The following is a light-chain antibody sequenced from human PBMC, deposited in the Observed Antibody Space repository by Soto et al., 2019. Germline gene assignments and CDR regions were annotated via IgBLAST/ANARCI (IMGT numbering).Light chain of an antibody. CDR3: QQYNYWPRT. V-gene: IGKV3-15*01. CDR1: QSVRSD. Sequence: EGVMTQSPATLSVSPGDTATLSCRASQSVRSDIAWYQQKPGQAPRLLIYGASTRATGIPARFSGSGSGTGFTLTISSLQSEDFAVYYCQQYNYWPRTFGQGTKVDIK. CDR2: GAS. J-gene: IGKJ1*01.